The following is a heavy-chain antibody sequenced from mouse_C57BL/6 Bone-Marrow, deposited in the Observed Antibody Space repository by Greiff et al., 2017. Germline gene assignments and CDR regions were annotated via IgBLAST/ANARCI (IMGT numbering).Heavy chain of an antibody. D-gene: IGHD1-1*01. J-gene: IGHJ2*01. Sequence: QVQLQQPGAELVKPGASVKLSCKASGYTFTSYWMHWVKQRPGQGLEWLGMIHPNSGSTNYNQKFKRKATLTVDKSSSTAYMQLSSLTSEDSAVYYCARDYYGSSYFYYFDYWGQGTTLTVSS. CDR1: GYTFTSYW. V-gene: IGHV1-64*01. CDR3: ARDYYGSSYFYYFDY. CDR2: IHPNSGST.